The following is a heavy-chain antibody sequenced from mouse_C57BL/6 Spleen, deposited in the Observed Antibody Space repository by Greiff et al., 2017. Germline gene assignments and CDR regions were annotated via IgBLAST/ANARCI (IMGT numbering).Heavy chain of an antibody. CDR1: GYAFSSSW. V-gene: IGHV1-82*01. CDR2: IYPGDGDT. D-gene: IGHD1-1*01. CDR3: AREDDYYGSRPENYAMDY. Sequence: QVQLQPPGPELVKPGASVKISCKASGYAFSSSWMNWVKQRPGKGLEWIGRIYPGDGDTNYNGKFKGKATLTADKSSSTAYMQLSSLTSEDSAVYFCAREDDYYGSRPENYAMDYGGQGTSVTVSS. J-gene: IGHJ4*01.